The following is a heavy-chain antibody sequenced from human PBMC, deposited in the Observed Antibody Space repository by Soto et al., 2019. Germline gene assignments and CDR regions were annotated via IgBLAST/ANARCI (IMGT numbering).Heavy chain of an antibody. CDR1: GGSISSFY. J-gene: IGHJ5*02. CDR3: ATQEVGGSYVYTFDP. V-gene: IGHV4-59*04. D-gene: IGHD1-26*01. Sequence: SVTLSLTCTVSGGSISSFYWSWIRQPPGKGLEWIGYISYSGSTYYNPSLKSRVTMSVDTSKNQFSLNLSSVTAADTAVYYCATQEVGGSYVYTFDPWGQGTLVTLSS. CDR2: ISYSGST.